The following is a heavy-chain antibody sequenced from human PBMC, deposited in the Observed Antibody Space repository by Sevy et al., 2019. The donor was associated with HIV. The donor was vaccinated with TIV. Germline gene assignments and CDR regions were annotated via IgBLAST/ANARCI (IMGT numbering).Heavy chain of an antibody. CDR2: INVYNGNT. J-gene: IGHJ4*02. V-gene: IGHV1-18*01. Sequence: ASVKVSCKASGYNFNNYGVSWVRQAPGQGLEWLGWINVYNGNTNYAQKVQGRATMTTDTSTNTAYMELRSLRSDDTAVYYCSTTTYCRTTSCYNGYPDYWGQGTLVTVSS. D-gene: IGHD2-2*02. CDR1: GYNFNNYG. CDR3: STTTYCRTTSCYNGYPDY.